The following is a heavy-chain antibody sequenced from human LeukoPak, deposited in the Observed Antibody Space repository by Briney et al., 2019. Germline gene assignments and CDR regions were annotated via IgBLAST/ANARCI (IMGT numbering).Heavy chain of an antibody. CDR1: GYTFTGYY. J-gene: IGHJ4*02. V-gene: IGHV1-2*02. D-gene: IGHD6-19*01. CDR3: ARDPGIAVAGRLFDY. CDR2: INPNSGGT. Sequence: ASVKLSCKASGYTFTGYYMHWVRQAPGQGLEWMGWINPNSGGTNYAQKFQGRVTMTRDTSISTAYMELSRLRSDDTAVYYCARDPGIAVAGRLFDYWGQGTLVTVSS.